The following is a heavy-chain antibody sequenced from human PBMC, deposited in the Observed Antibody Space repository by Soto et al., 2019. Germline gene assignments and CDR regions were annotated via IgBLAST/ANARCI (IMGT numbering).Heavy chain of an antibody. V-gene: IGHV4-31*03. J-gene: IGHJ6*02. Sequence: SETLSLTCTVSGGSISSGGYYWSWIRQHPGKGLEWIGYIYYSGSTYYNPSLKSRVTISVDTSKNQFSLKLSSVTAADTAVYYCARDGSSWKNGMDVWGQGTTVTVSS. CDR3: ARDGSSWKNGMDV. D-gene: IGHD6-13*01. CDR2: IYYSGST. CDR1: GGSISSGGYY.